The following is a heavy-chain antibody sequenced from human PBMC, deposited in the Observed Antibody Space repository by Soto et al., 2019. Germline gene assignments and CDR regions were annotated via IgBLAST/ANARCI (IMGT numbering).Heavy chain of an antibody. D-gene: IGHD5-12*01. J-gene: IGHJ6*04. CDR3: ASSGGYATPYHYYDMDV. V-gene: IGHV1-69*13. CDR1: GGTFSSYA. CDR2: IIPIFGTA. Sequence: GASVKVSCKASGGTFSSYAISWVRQAPGQGLEWMGGIIPIFGTANYAQKFQGRVTITADESTSTAYMELSSLRSEDTAVYYCASSGGYATPYHYYDMDVWDKGTTVTVSS.